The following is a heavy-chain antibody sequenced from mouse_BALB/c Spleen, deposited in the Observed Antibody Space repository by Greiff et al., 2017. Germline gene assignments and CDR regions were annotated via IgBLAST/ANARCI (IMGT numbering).Heavy chain of an antibody. J-gene: IGHJ3*01. D-gene: IGHD3-2*01. CDR3: AREGTARAWFAY. CDR2: INPGSGGT. Sequence: QVHVKQSGAELVRPGTSVKVSCKASGYAFTNYLIEWVKQRPGQGLEWIGVINPGSGGTNYNEKFKGKATLTADKSSSTAYMQLSSLTSDDSAVYFCAREGTARAWFAYWGQGTLVTVSA. CDR1: GYAFTNYL. V-gene: IGHV1-54*01.